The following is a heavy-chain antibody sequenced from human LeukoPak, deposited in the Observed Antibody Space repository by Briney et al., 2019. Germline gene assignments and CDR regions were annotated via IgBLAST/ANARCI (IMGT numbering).Heavy chain of an antibody. CDR1: GFTFDDYA. CDR3: AKDNGVQLWYEGYFDY. V-gene: IGHV3-9*01. D-gene: IGHD5-18*01. Sequence: SLRLSCAASGFTFDDYAMHWVRQAPGKGLEWVSGISWNSGSIGYADSVKGRFTISRDNAKNSLYLQMSSLRAEDTALYYCAKDNGVQLWYEGYFDYWGQGTLVTVSS. J-gene: IGHJ4*02. CDR2: ISWNSGSI.